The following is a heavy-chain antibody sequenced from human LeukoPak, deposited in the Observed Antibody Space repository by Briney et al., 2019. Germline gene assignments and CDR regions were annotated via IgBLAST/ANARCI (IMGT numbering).Heavy chain of an antibody. CDR3: VRDISSGFDY. V-gene: IGHV4-31*03. D-gene: IGHD3-22*01. CDR2: IYYSGST. Sequence: SETLSLTCTVSGGSISSGGYYWSWIRQHPGKGLEWIGYIYYSGSTYYNPSLKSRVTISVDTSKNQFSLKLSSVTAADTAVYYCVRDISSGFDYWGQGTLVTVSS. CDR1: GGSISSGGYY. J-gene: IGHJ4*02.